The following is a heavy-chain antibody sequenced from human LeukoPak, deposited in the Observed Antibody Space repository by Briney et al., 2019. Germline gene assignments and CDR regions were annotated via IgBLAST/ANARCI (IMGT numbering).Heavy chain of an antibody. CDR1: GFSFNKYG. J-gene: IGHJ4*02. D-gene: IGHD3-22*01. Sequence: PGGSLRLSCAASGFSFNKYGMHWVRQAPGKGPEWVAYIGHDGSNKYYADSVKGRFTISRDSSKNTLYLQMNSLRAEDAAVYYCARDVRIVYYNRSPDYWGQGTLVTVSS. CDR3: ARDVRIVYYNRSPDY. CDR2: IGHDGSNK. V-gene: IGHV3-30*02.